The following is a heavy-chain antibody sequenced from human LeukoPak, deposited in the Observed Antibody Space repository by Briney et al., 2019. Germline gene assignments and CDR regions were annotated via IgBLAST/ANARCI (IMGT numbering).Heavy chain of an antibody. Sequence: KAGGSLRLSCAASGFTFNNAWMSWVRQAPGKGLEWVGRIKSETSGGTTDYAAPVKGRFTISRDDSKNTLFLQMNSLKTEDTAVYYCTTAPSAPDYWGQGTLVTVSS. CDR2: IKSETSGGTT. J-gene: IGHJ4*02. CDR3: TTAPSAPDY. CDR1: GFTFNNAW. V-gene: IGHV3-15*01.